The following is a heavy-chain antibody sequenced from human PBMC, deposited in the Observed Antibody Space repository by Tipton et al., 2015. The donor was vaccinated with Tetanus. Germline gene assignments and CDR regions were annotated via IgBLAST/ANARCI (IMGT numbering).Heavy chain of an antibody. V-gene: IGHV4-59*01. D-gene: IGHD3-10*01. CDR1: GDSISSYY. CDR2: INSGST. Sequence: TLSLTCTVSGDSISSYYWNWIRQSPVKGLEWIGYINSGSTHYNPSLNSRVTISVDTSKNQFSLKLTSVTTVDTAVYFCARDELFFSGGEDHAAFDIWGQGTLVTVSS. J-gene: IGHJ3*02. CDR3: ARDELFFSGGEDHAAFDI.